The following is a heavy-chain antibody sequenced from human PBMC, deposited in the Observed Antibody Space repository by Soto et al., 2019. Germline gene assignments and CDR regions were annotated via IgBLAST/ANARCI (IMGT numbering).Heavy chain of an antibody. CDR3: ADVGLAFGLDV. Sequence: EVQLVESGGGLVQPGGSLRLSCAASGLTFSDHHMDWVRQAPGKGVEWVGRIKKRADSYSTQYAASVKGRFTISRDDSNNSLYLQMDSLKTEDTAVYYCADVGLAFGLDVWGQGTTVTVSS. J-gene: IGHJ6*02. CDR2: IKKRADSYST. V-gene: IGHV3-72*01. CDR1: GLTFSDHH. D-gene: IGHD1-26*01.